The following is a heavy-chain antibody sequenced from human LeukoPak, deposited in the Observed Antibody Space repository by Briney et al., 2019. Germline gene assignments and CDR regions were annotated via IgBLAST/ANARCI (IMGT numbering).Heavy chain of an antibody. V-gene: IGHV4-34*01. CDR2: INHSGST. Sequence: SETLSLTCAVYGGSFSGYYWSWIRQPPAKGLEWIGEINHSGSTNYNPYLKSRVTISADTSKNQFSLKLSSVTAAGTAVYYCAITMVRGVEYWGQGTLVTVSS. D-gene: IGHD3-10*01. J-gene: IGHJ4*02. CDR3: AITMVRGVEY. CDR1: GGSFSGYY.